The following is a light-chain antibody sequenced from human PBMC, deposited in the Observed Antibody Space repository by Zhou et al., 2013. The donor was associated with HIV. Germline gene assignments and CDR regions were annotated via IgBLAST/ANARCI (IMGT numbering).Light chain of an antibody. V-gene: IGKV1-17*01. CDR2: SAS. Sequence: DIQMTQSPSSLPASVGDRITITCRASQDIRNDLGWYQQNPGKAPRRLIHSASNLQSGVPSRFSGSGSGTEFTLTISSLQLEDFATYYCLQHNSLPQTFGQGTKVEIK. CDR1: QDIRND. J-gene: IGKJ1*01. CDR3: LQHNSLPQT.